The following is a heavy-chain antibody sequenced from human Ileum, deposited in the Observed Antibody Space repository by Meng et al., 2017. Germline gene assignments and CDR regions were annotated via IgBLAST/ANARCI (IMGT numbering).Heavy chain of an antibody. CDR2: LYPEGWA. J-gene: IGHJ4*02. D-gene: IGHD6-13*01. CDR1: GVNVRNSY. Sequence: GESLKISCTVSGVNVRNSYLSWVRQAPGKGLEWVSILYPEGWASYPDSVRGRFTISRDNFKNTMYLQMNSLRSEDTAIYYCTRGGDERSWNFFDYWGQGTLVTVSS. CDR3: TRGGDERSWNFFDY. V-gene: IGHV3-66*02.